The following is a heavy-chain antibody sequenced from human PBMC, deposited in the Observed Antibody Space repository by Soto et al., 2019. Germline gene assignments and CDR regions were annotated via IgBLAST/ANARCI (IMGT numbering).Heavy chain of an antibody. V-gene: IGHV3-23*01. J-gene: IGHJ6*02. D-gene: IGHD4-17*01. CDR1: GFTFSSYG. CDR2: ISGSGGST. Sequence: GGSLRLSCAASGFTFSSYGMSWVRQAPGKGLEWVSAISGSGGSTYYADSVKGRFTISRDNSKNTLYLQMNSLRAEDTAVYYCAKSDRNYGGNYYYYGMDVWGLGTTVTVSS. CDR3: AKSDRNYGGNYYYYGMDV.